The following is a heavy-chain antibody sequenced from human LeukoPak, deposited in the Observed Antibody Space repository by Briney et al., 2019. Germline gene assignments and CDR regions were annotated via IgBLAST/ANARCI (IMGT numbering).Heavy chain of an antibody. CDR1: GFTFSIYS. J-gene: IGHJ6*02. V-gene: IGHV3-48*04. D-gene: IGHD2-21*02. CDR3: ARDRVTAIQGYYYYYGMDV. Sequence: GGSLRLSCAASGFTFSIYSMNWVRQAPGKGLEWVSYISTSSSTIYYADSVKGRFTISRDNAKNSLYLQMNSLRAEDTAVYYCARDRVTAIQGYYYYYGMDVWGQGTTVTVSS. CDR2: ISTSSSTI.